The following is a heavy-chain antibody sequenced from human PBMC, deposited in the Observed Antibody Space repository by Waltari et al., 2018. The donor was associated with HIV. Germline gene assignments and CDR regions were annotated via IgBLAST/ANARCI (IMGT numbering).Heavy chain of an antibody. CDR2: ISWKSGNI. V-gene: IGHV3-9*01. J-gene: IGHJ5*02. Sequence: EVKLVESGGDLVRPGGFLRHSCRALRFTFTVYSRHWVRQAPGKDMELVSGISWKSGNIAYADSGKGRFTISRDNAKNSLYLQMSSLRAEDTAFYYCARGPMYRWFDPWGQGTLVTVSS. CDR3: ARGPMYRWFDP. D-gene: IGHD3-10*02. CDR1: RFTFTVYS.